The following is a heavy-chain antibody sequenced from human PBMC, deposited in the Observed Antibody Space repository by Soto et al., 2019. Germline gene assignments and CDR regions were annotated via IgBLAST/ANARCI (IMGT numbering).Heavy chain of an antibody. J-gene: IGHJ4*02. CDR3: ARDMGLGGDASEFDY. Sequence: PGGSLRLSCAASGFSFRIYWMNWVRQAPGKGLEWVAIMNQDGSKKYYVDYVEGRFTISRDNAKNSLYLHMNSLRAEDTAAYYCARDMGLGGDASEFDYWGQGTLVTVSS. CDR1: GFSFRIYW. V-gene: IGHV3-7*01. CDR2: MNQDGSKK. D-gene: IGHD2-21*02.